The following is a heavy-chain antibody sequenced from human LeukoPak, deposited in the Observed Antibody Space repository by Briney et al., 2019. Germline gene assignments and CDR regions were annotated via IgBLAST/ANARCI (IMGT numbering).Heavy chain of an antibody. J-gene: IGHJ4*02. Sequence: SVKVSCKASGYTFTSYAMNWVRQAPGQGLEWMGGIIPIFGTANYAQKFQGRVTITADESTSTAYMELSSLRSEDTAVYYCASGELGGVIVMTYYFDYWGQGTLVTVSS. V-gene: IGHV1-69*13. CDR3: ASGELGGVIVMTYYFDY. D-gene: IGHD3-16*02. CDR2: IIPIFGTA. CDR1: GYTFTSYA.